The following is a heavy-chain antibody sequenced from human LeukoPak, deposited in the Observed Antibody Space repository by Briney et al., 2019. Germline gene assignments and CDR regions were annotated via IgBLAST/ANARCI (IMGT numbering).Heavy chain of an antibody. CDR1: GFTFSSYA. CDR3: GKAGYVYS. CDR2: ISGSGGST. Sequence: PGGSLRLSCAASGFTFSSYAMSWVRQAPGKGLEWVAGISGSGGSTYYADSVKGRFTISRDNSNNTLYLQMNSLRAEDMAVYYCGKAGYVYSWGQGTLVTVSS. D-gene: IGHD5-12*01. J-gene: IGHJ5*02. V-gene: IGHV3-23*01.